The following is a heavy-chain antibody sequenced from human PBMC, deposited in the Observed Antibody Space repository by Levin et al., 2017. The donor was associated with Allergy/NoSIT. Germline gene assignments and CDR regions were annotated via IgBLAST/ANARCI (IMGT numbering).Heavy chain of an antibody. CDR2: ISYDGSNK. Sequence: GGSLRLSCAASGFTFSSYGMHWVRQAPGKGLEWVAVISYDGSNKYYADSVKGRFTISRDNSKNTLYLQMNSLRAEDTAVYYCAKATQSDSRKWNAGTRSKPGYWGQGTLVTVSS. CDR3: AKATQSDSRKWNAGTRSKPGY. D-gene: IGHD1-7*01. V-gene: IGHV3-30*18. CDR1: GFTFSSYG. J-gene: IGHJ4*02.